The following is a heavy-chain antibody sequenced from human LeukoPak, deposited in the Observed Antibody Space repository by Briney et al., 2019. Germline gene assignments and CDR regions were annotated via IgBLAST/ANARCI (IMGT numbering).Heavy chain of an antibody. V-gene: IGHV1-2*02. J-gene: IGHJ6*01. Sequence: ASVKVSCKASGYTFTDYYIHWVRQAPGQGLQWMGWINANSGGTEYSQNLQGRVTLTRDTSITTAYMELSSLTSDDTAVYYCARDPREPEVDMDVWGQGATVTVSS. CDR2: INANSGGT. D-gene: IGHD5-24*01. CDR3: ARDPREPEVDMDV. CDR1: GYTFTDYY.